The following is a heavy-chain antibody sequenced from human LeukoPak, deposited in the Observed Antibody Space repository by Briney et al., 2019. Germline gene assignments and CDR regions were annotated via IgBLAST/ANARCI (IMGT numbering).Heavy chain of an antibody. CDR3: ARESWNLWFGEFYYFDY. J-gene: IGHJ4*02. CDR2: INPSGGST. V-gene: IGHV1-46*01. D-gene: IGHD3-10*01. CDR1: GYTLTELS. Sequence: ASVKVSCKVSGYTLTELSMHWVRQAPGQGLEWMGIINPSGGSTSYAQKFQGRVTMTRDTSTSTVYMGPSSLRSEDTAVYYCARESWNLWFGEFYYFDYWGQGTLVTVSS.